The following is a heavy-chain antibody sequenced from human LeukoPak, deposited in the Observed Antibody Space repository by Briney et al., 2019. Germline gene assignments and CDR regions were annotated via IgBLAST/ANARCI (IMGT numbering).Heavy chain of an antibody. CDR2: INHSGST. J-gene: IGHJ3*02. D-gene: IGHD3-22*01. Sequence: PSETLSLTCAVYGGSFSGYYWSWIRQPPGKGLEWIGEINHSGSTNYSPSLKSRVTISVDTSKNQFSLKLSSVTAADTAVYYCARDDSSGSLDAFDIWGQGTMVTVSS. CDR1: GGSFSGYY. CDR3: ARDDSSGSLDAFDI. V-gene: IGHV4-34*01.